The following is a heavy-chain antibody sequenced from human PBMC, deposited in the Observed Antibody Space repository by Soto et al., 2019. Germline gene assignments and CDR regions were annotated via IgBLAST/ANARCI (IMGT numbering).Heavy chain of an antibody. D-gene: IGHD6-19*01. V-gene: IGHV4-31*03. CDR2: IYYSGST. CDR1: GGSISSGCYY. J-gene: IGHJ6*02. CDR3: ARELDSSGWYSRHYYYYGMDV. Sequence: SETLSLTCTVSGGSISSGCYYWSWIRQHPGKGLEWIGYIYYSGSTYYNPSLKSRVTISVDTSKNQFSLQLNSVTPEDTAVYYCARELDSSGWYSRHYYYYGMDVWGQGTTVTVSS.